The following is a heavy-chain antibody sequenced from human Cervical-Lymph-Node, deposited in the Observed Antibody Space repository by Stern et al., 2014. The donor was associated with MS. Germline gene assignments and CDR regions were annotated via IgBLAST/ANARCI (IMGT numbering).Heavy chain of an antibody. D-gene: IGHD2/OR15-2a*01. J-gene: IGHJ2*01. CDR3: ARERQQYCNSEGCSYWYFDL. CDR2: IYHSGAS. V-gene: IGHV4-4*02. Sequence: QLQLQESGPGLVKPSGTLSLTCAVSGGSVSSTNWWSWVRQSPGKGLEWIGNIYHSGASNYRPSLRIRVSISLDNSKNHLSLHLTSVTAADTAVYYCARERQQYCNSEGCSYWYFDLWGRGTLVTVSS. CDR1: GGSVSSTNW.